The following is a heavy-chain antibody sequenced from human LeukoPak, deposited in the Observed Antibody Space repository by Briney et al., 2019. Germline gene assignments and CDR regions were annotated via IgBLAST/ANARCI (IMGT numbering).Heavy chain of an antibody. CDR3: AREFSNYVWGSSPDY. V-gene: IGHV3-23*01. CDR2: ISGSGGST. CDR1: GFTFSSYA. J-gene: IGHJ4*02. D-gene: IGHD3-16*01. Sequence: GGSLRLSCAASGFTFSSYAMSWVRQAPGKGLEWVSAISGSGGSTYYADSVKGRFTISRDNAKKSLYLQMDSLRAEDTAVYYCAREFSNYVWGSSPDYWGQGTLVTVSS.